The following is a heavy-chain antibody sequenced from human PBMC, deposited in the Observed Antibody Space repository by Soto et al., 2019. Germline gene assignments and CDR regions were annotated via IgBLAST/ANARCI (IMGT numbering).Heavy chain of an antibody. CDR1: GGSIISYQ. D-gene: IGHD6-19*01. J-gene: IGHJ5*02. Sequence: SETKSVPRIVSGGSIISYQGSRILEIPEKGLEWTAYTSYTGNTNYNPSFQSRVTISIDTSKNQLSLNITSMTAADTAVYYCARDMHAGCTHYFDPWGQGTLRTVYS. V-gene: IGHV4-59*01. CDR3: ARDMHAGCTHYFDP. CDR2: TSYTGNT.